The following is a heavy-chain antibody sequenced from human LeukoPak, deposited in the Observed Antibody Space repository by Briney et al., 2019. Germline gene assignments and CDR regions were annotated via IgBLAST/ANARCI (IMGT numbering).Heavy chain of an antibody. CDR1: GFTFDDYA. Sequence: GGSLRLSCAASGFTFDDYAMHWVRQAPGKGLEWVSGISWNSGSIGYADSVKGRFTISRDNAKNSLYLQMNSLRAEDTALYYCAKDILSTPATHDAFDIWGQGTMVTVSS. D-gene: IGHD2-15*01. CDR2: ISWNSGSI. V-gene: IGHV3-9*01. CDR3: AKDILSTPATHDAFDI. J-gene: IGHJ3*02.